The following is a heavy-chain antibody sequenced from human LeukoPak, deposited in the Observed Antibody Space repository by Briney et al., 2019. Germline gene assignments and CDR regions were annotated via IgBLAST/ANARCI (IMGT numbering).Heavy chain of an antibody. Sequence: KTSETLSLTCAVYGGSFSGYYWSWIRQPPGKGLEWIGEINHSGSTNYNPSLKSRVTISVDTSKNQLSLKLSSVTAADTAVYYCARGIVGATWFDPWGQGTLVTVSS. J-gene: IGHJ5*02. CDR2: INHSGST. V-gene: IGHV4-34*01. CDR3: ARGIVGATWFDP. CDR1: GGSFSGYY. D-gene: IGHD1-26*01.